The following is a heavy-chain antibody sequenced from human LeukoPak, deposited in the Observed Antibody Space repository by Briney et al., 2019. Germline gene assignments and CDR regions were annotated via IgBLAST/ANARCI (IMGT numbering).Heavy chain of an antibody. V-gene: IGHV4-34*01. D-gene: IGHD3-10*01. Sequence: PTETLSLTCAVYGGSFSGYYWSWIRQPPGKGLEWIGEINHSGSTNYNLSLKSRVTISIDTSSDQFSLRLSSVTAADTAVYYCARGDMVRGLIISSLGAFDIWGQGTMITVSS. J-gene: IGHJ3*02. CDR3: ARGDMVRGLIISSLGAFDI. CDR1: GGSFSGYY. CDR2: INHSGST.